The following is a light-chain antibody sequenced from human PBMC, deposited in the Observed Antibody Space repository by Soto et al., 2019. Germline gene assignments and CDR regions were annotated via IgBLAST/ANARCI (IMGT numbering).Light chain of an antibody. Sequence: EIVLTQSPATLSLSPGERATLSCRASQSVGSSLAWYQQKPGQAPRLLINDSSNRATGIPARFSGSGSGTDFTLTISSLEPEDFAVYYCQHRNDWPLTVGGGTKVEIK. V-gene: IGKV3-11*01. J-gene: IGKJ4*01. CDR3: QHRNDWPLT. CDR2: DSS. CDR1: QSVGSS.